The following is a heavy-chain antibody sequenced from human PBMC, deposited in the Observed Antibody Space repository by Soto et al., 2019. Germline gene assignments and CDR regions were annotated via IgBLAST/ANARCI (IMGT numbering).Heavy chain of an antibody. CDR1: SYSFGSGY. V-gene: IGHV4-38-2*02. D-gene: IGHD1-7*01. CDR3: ARDRSWNLPTNWFDP. CDR2: ISQNGDS. J-gene: IGHJ5*02. Sequence: SETLSLTCALSSYSFGSGYWAWLRQSPGKGLEWFGTISQNGDSFYNPSPRSRVAMSIDASRNQFSLELTAVTAADTALYYCARDRSWNLPTNWFDPWGQGTLVTVSS.